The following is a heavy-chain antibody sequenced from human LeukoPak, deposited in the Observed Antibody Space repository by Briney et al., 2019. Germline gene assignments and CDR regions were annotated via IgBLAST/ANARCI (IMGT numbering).Heavy chain of an antibody. CDR3: ARDAAAGAYYYYGMDV. V-gene: IGHV3-30*04. Sequence: PGGSLRLSCAASGFTFSSHAMHWVRQAPGKGLEWVAVISYDGSNKYYADSVKGRFTISRDNSKNTLYLQMNSLRAEDTAVYYCARDAAAGAYYYYGMDVWGKGTTVTVSS. CDR1: GFTFSSHA. J-gene: IGHJ6*04. CDR2: ISYDGSNK. D-gene: IGHD6-13*01.